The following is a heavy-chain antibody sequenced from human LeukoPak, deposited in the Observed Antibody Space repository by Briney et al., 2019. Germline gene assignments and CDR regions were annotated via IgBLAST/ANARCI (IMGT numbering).Heavy chain of an antibody. J-gene: IGHJ4*02. CDR2: IYHSGST. Sequence: SETLSLTCTVSGYSISSGFYWGWIRPPPGKGLECIGSIYHSGSTYYNPSLKSRVTISVDTSKNQFSLNLSSVTAADTAMYYCARAVGTSRNFFDYWGQGTMVTVSS. D-gene: IGHD4-23*01. CDR1: GYSISSGFY. V-gene: IGHV4-38-2*02. CDR3: ARAVGTSRNFFDY.